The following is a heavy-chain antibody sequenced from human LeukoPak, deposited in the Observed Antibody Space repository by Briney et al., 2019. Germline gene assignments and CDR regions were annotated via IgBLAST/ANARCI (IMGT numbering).Heavy chain of an antibody. CDR1: GGSISSYY. V-gene: IGHV4-59*01. D-gene: IGHD5-18*01. CDR2: IYYSGST. J-gene: IGHJ6*02. CDR3: ARESGYSYGSYYYGMDV. Sequence: SETLSLTCTDSGGSISSYYWSWIRQPPGKGLEWIGYIYYSGSTNYNPSLKSRVTISVDTSKNQSSLKLSSVTAADTAVYYCARESGYSYGSYYYGMDVWGQGTTVTVSS.